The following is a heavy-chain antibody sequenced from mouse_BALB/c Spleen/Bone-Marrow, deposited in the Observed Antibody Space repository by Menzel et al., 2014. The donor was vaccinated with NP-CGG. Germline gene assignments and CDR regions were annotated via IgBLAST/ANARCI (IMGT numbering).Heavy chain of an antibody. CDR2: INPDSNTI. CDR3: ARRKLWRAVDY. CDR1: GFVFSSYW. V-gene: IGHV4-1*02. Sequence: EVKLQESGGGLVQPGGSLKLSCAASGFVFSSYWMTWVRQAPWKGLEWIGEINPDSNTINYTPSLKDKFIISRDNVKNTLYLQMSKVRSEDTALYYCARRKLWRAVDYWGQGTSVTVSS. D-gene: IGHD1-1*02. J-gene: IGHJ4*01.